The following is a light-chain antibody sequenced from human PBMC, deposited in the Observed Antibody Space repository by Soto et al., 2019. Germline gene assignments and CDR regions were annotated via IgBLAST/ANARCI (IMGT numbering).Light chain of an antibody. CDR3: QQYGSSTLT. CDR1: QSVSSSF. CDR2: GAS. V-gene: IGKV3-20*01. Sequence: EIVLTQSPGNLSLSPGERATLSCRASQSVSSSFLAWYQQKPGQAPRLLIYGASSRATGIPDRFSGSGSGTDFTLAISRLEPEDVAVYYCQQYGSSTLTFGGGTKVEIK. J-gene: IGKJ4*01.